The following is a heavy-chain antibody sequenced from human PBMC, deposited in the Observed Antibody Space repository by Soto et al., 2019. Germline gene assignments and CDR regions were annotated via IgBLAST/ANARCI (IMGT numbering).Heavy chain of an antibody. CDR3: VRGRYDSSVGAFDI. D-gene: IGHD3-22*01. V-gene: IGHV3-53*01. Sequence: GGSLRLSCAASGFTVSSNYMSWVRQAPGKGLEWVSVIYSGGSTYYADSVKGRFTISRDNSKNTLYLQMNSLRAEDTAVYYCVRGRYDSSVGAFDIWGQGTMVTVSS. CDR2: IYSGGST. CDR1: GFTVSSNY. J-gene: IGHJ3*02.